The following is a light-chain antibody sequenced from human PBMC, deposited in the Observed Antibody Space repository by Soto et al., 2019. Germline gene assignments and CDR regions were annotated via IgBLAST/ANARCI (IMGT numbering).Light chain of an antibody. CDR2: DAS. CDR3: QERSNWPLT. Sequence: EIVLTQSPATLSLAPGERATLSCRASQSFSSYLAWYQQKPGQAPRLLIYDASNRATGIPARCSGSGSGTDFTLNISSLATEDFAVYYCQERSNWPLTFGGGTKVAIK. V-gene: IGKV3-11*01. CDR1: QSFSSY. J-gene: IGKJ4*01.